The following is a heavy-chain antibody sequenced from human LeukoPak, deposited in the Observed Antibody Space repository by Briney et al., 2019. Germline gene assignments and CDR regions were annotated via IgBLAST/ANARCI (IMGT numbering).Heavy chain of an antibody. D-gene: IGHD3-22*01. CDR3: ARDPNGEVVVHYYMDV. CDR1: GYTFTSYG. Sequence: PGASVKVSCKASGYTFTSYGISWVRQAPGQGLEWMGWISAYNGNTNYAQKIQGRVTMTTDTATSTAYMELRSLRSDDTAVYYCARDPNGEVVVHYYMDVWGKGTTVTISS. J-gene: IGHJ6*03. V-gene: IGHV1-18*01. CDR2: ISAYNGNT.